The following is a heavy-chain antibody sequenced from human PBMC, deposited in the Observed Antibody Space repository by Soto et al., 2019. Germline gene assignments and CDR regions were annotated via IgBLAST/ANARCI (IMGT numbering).Heavy chain of an antibody. CDR2: MSPNTGTI. CDR3: ARDRPGIKTYEAFDI. CDR1: GYTFTSYD. J-gene: IGHJ3*02. V-gene: IGHV1-8*01. D-gene: IGHD1-20*01. Sequence: ASVKVSCKASGYTFTSYDINWVRQATGQGPEWMGWMSPNTGTIVYAQKFQGRVTMTRNTSTSTAYMTLSSLRSEDTAVYYCARDRPGIKTYEAFDIWGQGTTVTVSS.